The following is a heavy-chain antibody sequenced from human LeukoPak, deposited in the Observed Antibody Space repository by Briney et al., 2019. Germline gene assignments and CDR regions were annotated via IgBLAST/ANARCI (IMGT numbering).Heavy chain of an antibody. V-gene: IGHV3-23*01. CDR2: ISGSGGST. J-gene: IGHJ6*02. CDR3: AKEDIVVVPAAIPGDYYYYYGMDV. D-gene: IGHD2-2*02. Sequence: GGSLRLSCAASGFTFSSYWMSWVRQAPGKGLEWVSAISGSGGSTYYADSVKGRLTISRDNSKNTLYLQMNSLRAEDTAVYYCAKEDIVVVPAAIPGDYYYYYGMDVWGQGTTVTVSS. CDR1: GFTFSSYW.